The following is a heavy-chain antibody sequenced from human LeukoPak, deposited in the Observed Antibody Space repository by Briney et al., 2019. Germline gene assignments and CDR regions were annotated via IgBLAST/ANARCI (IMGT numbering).Heavy chain of an antibody. CDR3: ARSWLRRRYFDRGWAFDI. J-gene: IGHJ3*02. CDR2: INHSGST. Sequence: SETLSLTCAVYGGSFSGYYWSWIRQPPGKGLEWIGEINHSGSTNYNPSLKSRVTISVDTSKNQFSLKLSPVTAADTAVYYCARSWLRRRYFDRGWAFDIWGQGTMVTVSS. CDR1: GGSFSGYY. D-gene: IGHD3-9*01. V-gene: IGHV4-34*01.